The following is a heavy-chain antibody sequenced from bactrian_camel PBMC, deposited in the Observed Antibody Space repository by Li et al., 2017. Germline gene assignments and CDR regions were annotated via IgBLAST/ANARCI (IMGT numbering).Heavy chain of an antibody. J-gene: IGHJ4*01. Sequence: QVQLVESGGGSVQAGGSLRLSCTASADTFANYCMGWFRQAPGKEREGVAAIASDGRPSYADFAKGRFTISQDSVKNTVYLQMNNLKIEDTAVYYCAAVNNPPPISTLCSETYSPTHSRQINYWGQGTQVTVSS. V-gene: IGHV3S55*01. D-gene: IGHD2*01. CDR2: IASDGRP. CDR3: AAVNNPPPISTLCSETYSPTHSRQINY. CDR1: ADTFANYC.